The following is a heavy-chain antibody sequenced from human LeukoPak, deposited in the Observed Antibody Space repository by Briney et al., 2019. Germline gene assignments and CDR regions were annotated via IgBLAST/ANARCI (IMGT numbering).Heavy chain of an antibody. D-gene: IGHD2-15*01. J-gene: IGHJ6*03. V-gene: IGHV3-30*18. Sequence: GGSLRLSCAASGFTFSSYGMHWVRQAPGKGLEWVAVISYDGSNKYYADSVQGRFTISRDNSKKTVFLQMNSLRAEDAAVYYCAKGVRPDMYYYMDVWGKGTTVTISS. CDR2: ISYDGSNK. CDR3: AKGVRPDMYYYMDV. CDR1: GFTFSSYG.